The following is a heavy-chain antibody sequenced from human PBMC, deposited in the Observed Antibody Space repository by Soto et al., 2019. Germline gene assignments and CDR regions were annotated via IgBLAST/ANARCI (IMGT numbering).Heavy chain of an antibody. V-gene: IGHV3-23*01. D-gene: IGHD3-3*01. CDR2: ISGSGGST. CDR3: AKEGITIFGVVITRGNYYYGMDV. CDR1: GFTFSSYA. J-gene: IGHJ6*02. Sequence: GGSLRLSCAASGFTFSSYAMSWVRQAPGKGLEWVSAISGSGGSTYYADSVKGRFTISRDNSKNTLYLQMNSLRAEDTAVYYCAKEGITIFGVVITRGNYYYGMDVWGQGTTVTVSS.